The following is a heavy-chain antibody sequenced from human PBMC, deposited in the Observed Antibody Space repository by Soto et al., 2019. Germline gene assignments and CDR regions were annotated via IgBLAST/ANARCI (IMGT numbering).Heavy chain of an antibody. V-gene: IGHV1-18*01. CDR3: ARVPRRAMTVYYFDY. CDR1: GYTFTSYG. J-gene: IGHJ4*02. CDR2: VSAYNGNT. Sequence: ASVKVSCKASGYTFTSYGISWVRQAPGQGVEWMGWVSAYNGNTNYAQKLQGRGTMTTDTYTSTAYMELRSLRSDDTAVYYCARVPRRAMTVYYFDYWGQGTLVPVSS.